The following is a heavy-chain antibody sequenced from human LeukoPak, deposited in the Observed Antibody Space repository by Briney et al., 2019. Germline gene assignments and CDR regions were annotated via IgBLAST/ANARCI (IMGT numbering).Heavy chain of an antibody. Sequence: GGSLRLSCAASGFTFSNYGMNWVRQAPGKGLEWVSGITGNGGTTYYADSVKGRFTISRDNSKNTLYLQMNSLRAEDTAVYYCAKDRTLDYWGQGTLVTVSS. V-gene: IGHV3-23*01. CDR2: ITGNGGTT. CDR1: GFTFSNYG. CDR3: AKDRTLDY. J-gene: IGHJ4*02. D-gene: IGHD1-14*01.